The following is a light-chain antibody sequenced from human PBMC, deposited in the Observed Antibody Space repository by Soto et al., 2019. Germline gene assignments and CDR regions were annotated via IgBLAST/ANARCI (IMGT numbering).Light chain of an antibody. Sequence: VLTQSPSASASLGASVRLTCTLSSGHSIYAIAWHQQQPEKGPRYLMKLNSDGSHSKGDGIPDRFSGSSSGAERYLTISSLQSEDEADYYCQTWDTGIVFGGGTKLTVL. J-gene: IGLJ3*02. CDR3: QTWDTGIV. CDR1: SGHSIYA. CDR2: LNSDGSH. V-gene: IGLV4-69*01.